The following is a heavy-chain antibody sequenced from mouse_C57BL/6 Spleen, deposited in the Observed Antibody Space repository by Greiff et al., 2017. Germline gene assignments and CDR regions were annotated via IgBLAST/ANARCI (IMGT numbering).Heavy chain of an antibody. CDR2: IHPSASDT. Sequence: QVQLQQPGAELVKPGASVKVSCKASGYTFTSYWMHWVKQRPGPGLEWIGRIHPSASDTNYTQQFKGKATLTVDKSSSTGYMQLSSLTSEDAAVYYCAMGVTTDGGGYFDYWGQGTTLTVSS. CDR3: AMGVTTDGGGYFDY. J-gene: IGHJ2*01. CDR1: GYTFTSYW. D-gene: IGHD2-2*01. V-gene: IGHV1-74*01.